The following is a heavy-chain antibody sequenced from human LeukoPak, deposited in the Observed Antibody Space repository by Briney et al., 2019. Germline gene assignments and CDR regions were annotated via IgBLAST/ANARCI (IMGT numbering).Heavy chain of an antibody. D-gene: IGHD4-17*01. CDR2: IYYSGST. J-gene: IGHJ5*02. V-gene: IGHV4-39*01. CDR1: GGSISSSSYY. CDR3: ASSIRDYGDNGDWFDP. Sequence: SETLSLTCTVSGGSISSSSYYWGWIRQPPGKGLEWIGSIYYSGSTYYNPSLKSRVTISVDTSKNQFSLKLSSVTAADTAVYYCASSIRDYGDNGDWFDPWGQGTLVTVSS.